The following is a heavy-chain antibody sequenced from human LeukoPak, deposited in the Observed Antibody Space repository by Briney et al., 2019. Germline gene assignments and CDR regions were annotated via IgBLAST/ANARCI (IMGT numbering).Heavy chain of an antibody. CDR2: INPNSGGT. CDR1: GYTFTGYY. V-gene: IGHV1-2*02. Sequence: ASVKVSCKASGYTFTGYYMHWVRQAPGQGLEWMGWINPNSGGTNYAQKFQGRVTMTRDTSISTAYMELSRLRSDDTAVYYCAADTVVTGIFDYWGQGTLVTVSS. D-gene: IGHD4-23*01. CDR3: AADTVVTGIFDY. J-gene: IGHJ4*02.